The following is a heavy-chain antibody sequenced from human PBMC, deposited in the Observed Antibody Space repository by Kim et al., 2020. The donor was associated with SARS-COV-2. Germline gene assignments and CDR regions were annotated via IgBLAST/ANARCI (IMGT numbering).Heavy chain of an antibody. V-gene: IGHV3-48*04. CDR3: ARESSGYYPHFDY. CDR2: ISSSSSTI. J-gene: IGHJ4*02. Sequence: GGSLRLSCAASGFTFSSYSMNWVRQAPGKGLEWVSYISSSSSTIYYADSVKGRFTISRDNAKNSLYLQMNSLRAEDTAVYYCARESSGYYPHFDYWGQGTLVTVSS. CDR1: GFTFSSYS. D-gene: IGHD3-22*01.